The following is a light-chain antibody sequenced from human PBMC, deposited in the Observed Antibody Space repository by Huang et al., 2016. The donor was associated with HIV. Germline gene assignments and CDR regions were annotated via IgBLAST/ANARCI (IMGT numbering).Light chain of an antibody. J-gene: IGKJ4*01. V-gene: IGKV3-11*01. CDR2: DAS. CDR1: QTIINY. CDR3: QQRGDWPLT. Sequence: EIVLTQSPATLSLSPGERATLPCRPSQTIINYLAWYQQKPGQAPRLLIYDASNRATGIPARCSGSGSGTDFTLTISSLEPEDFAVYYCQQRGDWPLTFGGGTKVEIK.